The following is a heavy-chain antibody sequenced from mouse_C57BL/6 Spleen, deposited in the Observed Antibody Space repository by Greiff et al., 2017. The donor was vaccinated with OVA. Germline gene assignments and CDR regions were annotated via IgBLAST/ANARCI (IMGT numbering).Heavy chain of an antibody. CDR2: ISSGGSYT. CDR3: ARDYDYDVYAMDY. Sequence: EVKLLESGGDLVKPGGSLKLSCAASGFTFSSYGMSWVRQTPDKRLEWVATISSGGSYTYYPDSVKGRFTISRDNAKNTLYLQMSSLKSEDTAMYYCARDYDYDVYAMDYWGQGTSVTVSS. CDR1: GFTFSSYG. V-gene: IGHV5-6*01. J-gene: IGHJ4*01. D-gene: IGHD2-4*01.